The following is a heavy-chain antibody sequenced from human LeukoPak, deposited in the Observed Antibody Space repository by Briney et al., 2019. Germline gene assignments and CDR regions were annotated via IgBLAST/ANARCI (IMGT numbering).Heavy chain of an antibody. CDR2: INPNSGGT. J-gene: IGHJ4*02. V-gene: IGHV1-2*06. CDR3: ARDSINYYGSGSYYNKFDY. Sequence: ASVKVSCKASGYTFTGYYMHWVRQAPGQGLEWMGRINPNSGGTNYAQKFQGRVTMTRDTSISTAYMELSRLRSDDTAVYYCARDSINYYGSGSYYNKFDYWGQGTLVTVSS. D-gene: IGHD3-10*01. CDR1: GYTFTGYY.